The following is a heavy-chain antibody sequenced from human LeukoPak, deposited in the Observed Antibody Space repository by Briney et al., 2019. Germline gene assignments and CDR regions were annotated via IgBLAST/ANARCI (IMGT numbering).Heavy chain of an antibody. D-gene: IGHD6-19*01. CDR1: GGSISSYY. J-gene: IGHJ3*02. CDR3: ATPSASSGYSSGSTDDAFDI. CDR2: IYYSGST. Sequence: PSETLSLTCTVSGGSISSYYWTWIRQPPGKGLEWIGYIYYSGSTNYNPSLKSRVTISVDTSKNQFSLNLNSVTAADTAVYYCATPSASSGYSSGSTDDAFDIWGQGTMVTVSS. V-gene: IGHV4-59*01.